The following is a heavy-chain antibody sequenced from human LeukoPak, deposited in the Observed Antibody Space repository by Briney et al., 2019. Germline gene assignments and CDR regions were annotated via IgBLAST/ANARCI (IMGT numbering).Heavy chain of an antibody. CDR2: INHSGST. J-gene: IGHJ4*02. CDR1: GGSFSGYY. Sequence: SETLSLTRAVYGGSFSGYYWSWIRQPPGRGLEWIGEINHSGSTNYNPSLKSRITISVDTSKNQFSLKLNSVTAADTAVYYCARGGGYDWMTDYWGQGTLVTVSS. D-gene: IGHD5-12*01. V-gene: IGHV4-34*01. CDR3: ARGGGYDWMTDY.